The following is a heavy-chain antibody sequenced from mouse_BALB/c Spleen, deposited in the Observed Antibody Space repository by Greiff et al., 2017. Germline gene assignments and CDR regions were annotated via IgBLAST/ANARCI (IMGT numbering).Heavy chain of an antibody. J-gene: IGHJ2*01. D-gene: IGHD2-4*01. CDR3: ATPYDYDGYYFDY. Sequence: VKLVESGPGLVQPSQSLSITCTVSGFSLTSYGVHWVRQSPGKGLEWLGVIWSGGSTDYNAAFISRLSISKDNSKSQVFFKMNSLQANDTAIYYCATPYDYDGYYFDYWGQGTTLTVSS. CDR2: IWSGGST. CDR1: GFSLTSYG. V-gene: IGHV2-2*02.